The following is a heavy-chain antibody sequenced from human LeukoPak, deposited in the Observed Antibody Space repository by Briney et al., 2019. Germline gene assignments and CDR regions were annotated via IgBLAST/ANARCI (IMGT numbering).Heavy chain of an antibody. Sequence: LPGGSLRLSCVASGFTFTNYWMNWVRQAPGKGLEWVASIKQDGSQKSYVDSVEGRFTISRDNAKNSLSLQMDSLRAEDTAVYYCARGAKWAYYFDYWGQGTLVTVSS. V-gene: IGHV3-7*01. D-gene: IGHD1-26*01. CDR2: IKQDGSQK. J-gene: IGHJ4*02. CDR3: ARGAKWAYYFDY. CDR1: GFTFTNYW.